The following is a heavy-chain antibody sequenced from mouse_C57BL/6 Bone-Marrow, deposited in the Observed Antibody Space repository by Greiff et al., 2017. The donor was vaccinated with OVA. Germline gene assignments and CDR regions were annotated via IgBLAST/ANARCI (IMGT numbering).Heavy chain of an antibody. J-gene: IGHJ4*01. Sequence: EVKLQESGPGLVKPSQTVFLTCTVTGISITTGNYRWSWIRQFPGNKLEWIGYIYYSGTITYNPSLTSRTTITRDTPKNQFFLEMNSLTAEDSATYYCARSGDYYGSSCAMDYWGQGTSVTVSS. CDR1: GISITTGNYR. D-gene: IGHD1-1*01. V-gene: IGHV3-5*01. CDR3: ARSGDYYGSSCAMDY. CDR2: IYYSGTI.